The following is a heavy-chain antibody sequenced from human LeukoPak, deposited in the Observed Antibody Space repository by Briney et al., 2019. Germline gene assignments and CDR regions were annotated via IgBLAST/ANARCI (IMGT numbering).Heavy chain of an antibody. V-gene: IGHV3-66*01. D-gene: IGHD3-10*01. CDR2: IYSDGTT. J-gene: IGHJ6*02. CDR3: ATRAEGYYYGSGSYYGMDV. Sequence: GGSLSLSCAASGFTVSSNYMSWVRQAPGKGLEWVSLIYSDGTTYYADSVNGRFTTSRDNSKNTLYLQMDSLRAEDTAVYFCATRAEGYYYGSGSYYGMDVWGQGTTVTVSS. CDR1: GFTVSSNY.